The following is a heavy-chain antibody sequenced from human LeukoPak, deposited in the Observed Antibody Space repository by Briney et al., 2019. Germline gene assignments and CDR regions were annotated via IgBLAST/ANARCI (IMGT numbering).Heavy chain of an antibody. D-gene: IGHD5-18*01. CDR3: ARGETTAMVPGSFDY. J-gene: IGHJ4*02. CDR1: GFTVSSNY. CDR2: IYSGTGT. Sequence: PGGSLRLSCAASGFTVSSNYMTWVRQAPGKGLEWVSVIYSGTGTYYADSVEGRFTISRDNSKNTLYLQMNSLRAEDTAVYYCARGETTAMVPGSFDYWGQGALVTVSS. V-gene: IGHV3-66*01.